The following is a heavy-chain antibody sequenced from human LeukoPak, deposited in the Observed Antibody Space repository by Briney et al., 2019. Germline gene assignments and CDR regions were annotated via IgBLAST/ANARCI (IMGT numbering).Heavy chain of an antibody. Sequence: GGSLRLSCAASEFTFSTYDMNWVRQAPGKGLEWVSAISGSGTTTYHIDSVKGRFTISRDNSKKTLYLEMNSLRAEDTAVYYCAKGGSWQIAARLGLDVWGHGTTVTVSS. CDR3: AKGGSWQIAARLGLDV. J-gene: IGHJ6*02. V-gene: IGHV3-23*01. CDR2: ISGSGTTT. D-gene: IGHD6-6*01. CDR1: EFTFSTYD.